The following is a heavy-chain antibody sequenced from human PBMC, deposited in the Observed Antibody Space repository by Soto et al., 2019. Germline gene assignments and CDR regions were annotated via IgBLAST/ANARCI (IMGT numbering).Heavy chain of an antibody. D-gene: IGHD2-21*01. Sequence: SETLSLTCTFSGCSISSYYWNWIRQPPGKGLEWIGYMYNTGSTIYNPSLKSRVTISVDTSKNQFSLKLNSVTAADTSVYYCARVLWVYCGYECHPLVVSRETLQVTDCCGK. CDR2: MYNTGST. V-gene: IGHV4-59*01. J-gene: IGHJ6*03. CDR3: ARVLWVYCGYECHPLVVSRETLQVTDC. CDR1: GCSISSYY.